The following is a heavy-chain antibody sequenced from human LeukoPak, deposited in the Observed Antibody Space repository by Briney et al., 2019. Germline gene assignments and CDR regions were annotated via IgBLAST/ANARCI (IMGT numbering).Heavy chain of an antibody. CDR2: INSDGSST. D-gene: IGHD6-13*01. CDR3: AREGAAAATDALDI. V-gene: IGHV3-74*01. J-gene: IGHJ3*02. Sequence: GGSLRLSGAASGFTFSSYWMHWVRQAPGKGLVWVSRINSDGSSTSYADSVKGRFTISRDNAKNTLYLQMDSLRAEDTAVYYCAREGAAAATDALDIWGQGAMVTVSS. CDR1: GFTFSSYW.